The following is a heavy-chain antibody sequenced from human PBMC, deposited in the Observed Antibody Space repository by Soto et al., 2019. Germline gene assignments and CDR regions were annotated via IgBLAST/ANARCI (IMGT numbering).Heavy chain of an antibody. Sequence: SETLSLTCAVSGGSISSSNWWSWVRQSPGKGLEWIGEIYHSGSTNYNPSLKSRVTMSVDKSKNQFSLNLNSVTAADTAVYYCAREASYSGSGSYYGPNYYYYGMDVWGQGTTVTVSS. CDR3: AREASYSGSGSYYGPNYYYYGMDV. CDR2: IYHSGST. V-gene: IGHV4-4*02. D-gene: IGHD3-10*01. CDR1: GGSISSSNW. J-gene: IGHJ6*02.